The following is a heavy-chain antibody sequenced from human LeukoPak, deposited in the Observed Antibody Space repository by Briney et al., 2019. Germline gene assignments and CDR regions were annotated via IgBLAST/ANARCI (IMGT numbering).Heavy chain of an antibody. Sequence: SETLSLTCAVYGGSFSGYYWSWVRQPPGKGLEWIGEINHSGSTNYNPSLKSRVTISVDTSKNQFSLKLSSVTAADTAVYYCARGRSAVAGNYWGQGTLVTVSS. J-gene: IGHJ4*02. D-gene: IGHD6-19*01. V-gene: IGHV4-34*01. CDR1: GGSFSGYY. CDR2: INHSGST. CDR3: ARGRSAVAGNY.